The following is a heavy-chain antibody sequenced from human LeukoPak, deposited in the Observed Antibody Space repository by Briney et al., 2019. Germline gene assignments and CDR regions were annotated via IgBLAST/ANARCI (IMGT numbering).Heavy chain of an antibody. J-gene: IGHJ4*02. V-gene: IGHV3-23*01. D-gene: IGHD4-17*01. Sequence: GGSLRLSCTASGFTFNNFAMTWVRQAPGKGLEWVSAISGDATKTYYTDSVKGRFTISRDNSKNTLHLQINSLRAEATAIYYCARTYGDYAHLDFWGQGTLVTVSS. CDR3: ARTYGDYAHLDF. CDR2: ISGDATKT. CDR1: GFTFNNFA.